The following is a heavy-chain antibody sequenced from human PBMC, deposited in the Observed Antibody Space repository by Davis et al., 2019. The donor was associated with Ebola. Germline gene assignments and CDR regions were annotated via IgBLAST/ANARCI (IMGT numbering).Heavy chain of an antibody. CDR1: GGSISGYY. D-gene: IGHD2-2*02. J-gene: IGHJ6*02. CDR2: IFSSGGT. CDR3: ARGGYTNSPATHTSLNYFYYYGLDV. Sequence: PSETLSLTCTVSGGSISGYYWSWIRQSPGKGLEWIGYIFSSGGTNYNPSLKSRVTISVDTSNNHFSLKLTSVTAADTAVYYCARGGYTNSPATHTSLNYFYYYGLDVWGQGTTVTVSS. V-gene: IGHV4-59*01.